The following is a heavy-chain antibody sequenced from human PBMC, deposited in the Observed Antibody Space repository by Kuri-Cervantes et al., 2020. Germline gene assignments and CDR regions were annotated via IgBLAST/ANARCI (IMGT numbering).Heavy chain of an antibody. CDR2: ISGSGGST. Sequence: GGSLRLSCAASGFTFSSYAMSWVRQAPGKGLEWVSAISGSGGSTYYADSVKGRFTISRDNSKNTLYQQMNSLRAEDTAVYYCAKSGDIAVVPAAPADYFDYWGQGTLVTVSS. CDR1: GFTFSSYA. D-gene: IGHD2-2*01. J-gene: IGHJ4*02. V-gene: IGHV3-23*01. CDR3: AKSGDIAVVPAAPADYFDY.